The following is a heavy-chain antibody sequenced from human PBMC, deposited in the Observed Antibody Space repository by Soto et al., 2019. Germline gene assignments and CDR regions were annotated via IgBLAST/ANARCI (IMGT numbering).Heavy chain of an antibody. Sequence: QVQLVQSGAEVKKPGSSVRVSCRSSGDTFSSYIVNWLRLAPGRGLEWMGRVIPVLTTTDYAQNFRGRVTIIAEGATHTFYLGLSSVRSDDTAVYYCAGRRYCGYDCYHKRYYGMDVWGQGSLVTVAS. CDR3: AGRRYCGYDCYHKRYYGMDV. CDR1: GDTFSSYI. CDR2: VIPVLTTT. V-gene: IGHV1-69*08. D-gene: IGHD2-21*02. J-gene: IGHJ6*02.